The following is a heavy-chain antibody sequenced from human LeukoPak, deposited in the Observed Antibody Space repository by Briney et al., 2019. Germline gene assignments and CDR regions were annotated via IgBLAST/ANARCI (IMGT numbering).Heavy chain of an antibody. CDR2: INHSGST. J-gene: IGHJ3*02. CDR1: GGSFSGYY. Sequence: SETLSLTCAVYGGSFSGYYWSWIRQPPGKGLEWIGEINHSGSTNYNPSLKSRVTISVDTSKNQFSLKLSSVTAADTAVYYCARVWAYYDAFDIWGQGTMVTVSS. CDR3: ARVWAYYDAFDI. V-gene: IGHV4-34*01. D-gene: IGHD3-10*01.